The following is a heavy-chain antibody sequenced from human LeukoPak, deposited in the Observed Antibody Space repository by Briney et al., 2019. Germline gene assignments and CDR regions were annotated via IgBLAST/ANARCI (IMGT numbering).Heavy chain of an antibody. CDR2: IKQDGSER. CDR3: AGEFHCSGGTCYIDYYYYAMDV. V-gene: IGHV3-7*03. CDR1: GFTFSSYW. Sequence: GGSLRLSCAASGFTFSSYWMSWVRQAPGKGLEWVANIKQDGSERYYVDSVKGRFTISRDNAKNSVYLQMNSLRVEDTAVYYCAGEFHCSGGTCYIDYYYYAMDVWGKGTTVTVSS. D-gene: IGHD2-15*01. J-gene: IGHJ6*04.